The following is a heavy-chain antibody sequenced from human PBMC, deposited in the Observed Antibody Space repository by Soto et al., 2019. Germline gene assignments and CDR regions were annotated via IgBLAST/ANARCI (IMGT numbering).Heavy chain of an antibody. V-gene: IGHV1-2*02. D-gene: IGHD2-2*02. CDR1: GYTFTGYY. J-gene: IGHJ4*02. CDR2: ISPNSGGT. Sequence: ASVKVSCKASGYTFTGYYMHWVRQAPGQGLEWMGWISPNSGGTNYAQKFQGRVTMTRDTSISTAYMELSRLRSDDTAVYYCARDHIVVVPAAIDFDYWGQGTLVTSPQ. CDR3: ARDHIVVVPAAIDFDY.